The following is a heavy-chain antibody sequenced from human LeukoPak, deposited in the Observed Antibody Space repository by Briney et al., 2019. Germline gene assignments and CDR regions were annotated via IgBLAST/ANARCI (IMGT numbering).Heavy chain of an antibody. J-gene: IGHJ4*02. D-gene: IGHD3-22*01. V-gene: IGHV3-30*02. CDR1: GFTFSSYG. CDR2: IRYDGSNK. Sequence: GGSLRLSCAASGFTFSSYGMHWVRQAPGKGLEWVAFIRYDGSNKYYADSVKGRFTISRDNSKNTLYLQMNSLRAEDTAVYYCAKDSALLDYYDSSGYSPRGYWGQGTLVTVSS. CDR3: AKDSALLDYYDSSGYSPRGY.